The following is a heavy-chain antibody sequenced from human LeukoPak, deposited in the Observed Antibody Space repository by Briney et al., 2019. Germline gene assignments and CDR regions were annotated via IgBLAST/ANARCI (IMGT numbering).Heavy chain of an antibody. D-gene: IGHD3-10*01. CDR2: ISRNSLHI. Sequence: GGSLRLSCAASGFTFSDESMNWVRQPPGKGLEWVSAISRNSLHIFYADPEKGRFTISRANANNSLYLQINILSVDATAYYYCVGPDSQFDCWGQGTLVTVSS. CDR3: VGPDSQFDC. V-gene: IGHV3-21*01. J-gene: IGHJ4*02. CDR1: GFTFSDES.